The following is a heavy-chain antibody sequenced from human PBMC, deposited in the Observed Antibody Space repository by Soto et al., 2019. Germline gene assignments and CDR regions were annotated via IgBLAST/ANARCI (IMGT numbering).Heavy chain of an antibody. J-gene: IGHJ4*02. V-gene: IGHV3-33*01. D-gene: IGHD1-1*01. CDR1: GFTFSSYG. Sequence: QVQLVESGGGVVQPGRSLRLSCAASGFTFSSYGMHWVGQAPGKGLEWVAVIWYDGSNKYYADSVKGRFTISRDNSKNTLYLQMNRLRAEDTAVYYCARKAGYRIEEYYFDYWGQGTLVTVSS. CDR2: IWYDGSNK. CDR3: ARKAGYRIEEYYFDY.